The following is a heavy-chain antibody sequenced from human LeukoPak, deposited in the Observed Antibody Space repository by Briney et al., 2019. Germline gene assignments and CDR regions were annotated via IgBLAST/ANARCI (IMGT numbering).Heavy chain of an antibody. CDR1: GYTFTGYY. D-gene: IGHD4/OR15-4a*01. CDR2: IIPILGIA. J-gene: IGHJ4*02. CDR3: ARDRRVHFDY. V-gene: IGHV1-69*04. Sequence: ASVKVSCKASGYTFTGYYMHWVRQAPGQGLEWMGRIIPILGIANYAQKFQGRVTITADKSTSTAYMELSSLRSEDTAVYYCARDRRVHFDYWGQGTLVTVSS.